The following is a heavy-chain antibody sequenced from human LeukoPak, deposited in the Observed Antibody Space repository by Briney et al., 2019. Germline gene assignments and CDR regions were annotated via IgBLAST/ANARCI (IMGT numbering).Heavy chain of an antibody. V-gene: IGHV1-69*05. CDR3: ARDSSGYLGYFDY. CDR1: GGTFSSYA. J-gene: IGHJ4*02. Sequence: SVKVSCKASGGTFSSYAISWVRQAPGQGLEWMGGIIPIFGTANYAQKLQGRVTITTDESTSTAYMELSSLRSEDTAVYYCARDSSGYLGYFDYWGQGTLVTVSS. D-gene: IGHD3-22*01. CDR2: IIPIFGTA.